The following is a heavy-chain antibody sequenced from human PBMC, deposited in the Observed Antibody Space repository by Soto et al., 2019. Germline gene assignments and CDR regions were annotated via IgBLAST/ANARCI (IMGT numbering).Heavy chain of an antibody. D-gene: IGHD3-10*01. CDR3: AKDPRSGPNYYTSGSYLFDY. CDR1: GFTFSSYS. J-gene: IGHJ4*02. Sequence: GGSLRLSCAASGFTFSSYSMNWVRQAPGKGLEWVSVISGSGGSTYYADPVKGRFTISRDNSKNTLYLQMNSLRAEDTAVYYCAKDPRSGPNYYTSGSYLFDYWGQGTLVTVS. V-gene: IGHV3-23*01. CDR2: ISGSGGST.